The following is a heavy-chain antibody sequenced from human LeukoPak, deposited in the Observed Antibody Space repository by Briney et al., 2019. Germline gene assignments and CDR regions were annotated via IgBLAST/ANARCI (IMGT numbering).Heavy chain of an antibody. V-gene: IGHV3-21*01. J-gene: IGHJ4*02. Sequence: PGGSLRLSCAASGFTFSDHYMNWVRQAPGKGLEWVSSISSSSSDIYYAGSVKGRFTISRDNTKNSLYLQMNSLRAEDTAVYYCAGGVTTGDYWGQGTLVTVSS. D-gene: IGHD4-17*01. CDR1: GFTFSDHY. CDR3: AGGVTTGDY. CDR2: ISSSSSDI.